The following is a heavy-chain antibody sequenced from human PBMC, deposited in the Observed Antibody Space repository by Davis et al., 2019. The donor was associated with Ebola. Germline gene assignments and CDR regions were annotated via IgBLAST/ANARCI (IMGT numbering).Heavy chain of an antibody. CDR3: ARVRNSHTYYYGSGSYYWTEPLDY. Sequence: GESLKISCAASGFTFSGSAMHWVRQASGKGLEWVGRIRSKANSYATAYAASVKGRFTISRDDSKNTAYLQMNSLKTEDTAVYYCARVRNSHTYYYGSGSYYWTEPLDYWGQGTLVTVSS. V-gene: IGHV3-73*01. J-gene: IGHJ4*02. D-gene: IGHD3-10*01. CDR1: GFTFSGSA. CDR2: IRSKANSYAT.